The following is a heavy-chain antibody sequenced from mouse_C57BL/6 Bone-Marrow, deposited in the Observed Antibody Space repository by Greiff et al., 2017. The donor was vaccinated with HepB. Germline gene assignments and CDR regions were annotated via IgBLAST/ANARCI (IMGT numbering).Heavy chain of an antibody. CDR2: ISNGGGST. V-gene: IGHV5-12*01. CDR3: ARQDGYSFAY. J-gene: IGHJ3*01. Sequence: EVQGVESGGGLVQPGGSLKLSCAASGFTFSDYYMYWVRQTPEKRLEWVAYISNGGGSTYYPDTVKGRFTISRDIAKNTLYLQMSRLKSEDTAMYYCARQDGYSFAYWGQGTLVTVSA. CDR1: GFTFSDYY. D-gene: IGHD2-3*01.